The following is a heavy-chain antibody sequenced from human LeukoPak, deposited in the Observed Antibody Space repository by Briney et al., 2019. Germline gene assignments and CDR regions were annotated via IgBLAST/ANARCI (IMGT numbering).Heavy chain of an antibody. CDR2: INPNSGGT. CDR1: GYTFTGYY. CDR3: ARDSGSGHGDY. Sequence: ASVKVSCKAAGYTFTGYYMHWVRQAPGQGLEWMGWINPNSGGTNYAQKFQGRVTMTRDSSISTADKEPSRLRSDDTAVYYCARDSGSGHGDYWGQGTLVTVSS. J-gene: IGHJ4*02. D-gene: IGHD3-10*01. V-gene: IGHV1-2*02.